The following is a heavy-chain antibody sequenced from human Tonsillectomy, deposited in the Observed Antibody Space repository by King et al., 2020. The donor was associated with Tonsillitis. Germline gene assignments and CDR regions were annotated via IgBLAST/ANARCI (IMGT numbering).Heavy chain of an antibody. CDR2: IRSSSSYT. CDR1: GFTFSDYY. Sequence: VQLVESGGGLVKPGGSLRLSCAASGFTFSDYYRSWIRQAPGRGLEGGSSIRSSSSYTNYADSVKGRFAISRDNAKNSLYLQMTSLRAEDTAVYYCARTNLLRYFDYWGQGTLVTVSS. CDR3: ARTNLLRYFDY. D-gene: IGHD3-9*01. J-gene: IGHJ4*02. V-gene: IGHV3-11*05.